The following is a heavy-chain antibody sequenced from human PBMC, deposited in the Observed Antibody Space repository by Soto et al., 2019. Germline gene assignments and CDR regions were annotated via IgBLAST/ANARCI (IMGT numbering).Heavy chain of an antibody. J-gene: IGHJ6*02. CDR3: ARAVYCTNGVCGYYYYYGMDV. D-gene: IGHD2-8*01. Sequence: SETLSLTCAVSGYSISSGYYWGWIRQPPGKGLEWIGSIYHSGSTYYNPSLKSRVTISVDTSKNQFSLKLSSVTAADTAVYYCARAVYCTNGVCGYYYYYGMDVWGQGTTVTV. CDR2: IYHSGST. V-gene: IGHV4-38-2*01. CDR1: GYSISSGYY.